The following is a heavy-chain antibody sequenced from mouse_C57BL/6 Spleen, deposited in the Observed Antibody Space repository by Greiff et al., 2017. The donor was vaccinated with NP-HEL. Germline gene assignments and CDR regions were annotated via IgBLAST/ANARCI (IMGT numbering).Heavy chain of an antibody. CDR3: ARRGYSKRAMDY. V-gene: IGHV1-55*01. J-gene: IGHJ4*01. D-gene: IGHD2-5*01. Sequence: VQLQQPGAELVKPGASVKMSCKASGYTFTSYWITWVKQRPGQGLEWIGDIYPGSGSTNYNEKFKGKATLTVDTSSSTAYMQLSSLTSEDSAVYYCARRGYSKRAMDYWGQGTSVTVSS. CDR1: GYTFTSYW. CDR2: IYPGSGST.